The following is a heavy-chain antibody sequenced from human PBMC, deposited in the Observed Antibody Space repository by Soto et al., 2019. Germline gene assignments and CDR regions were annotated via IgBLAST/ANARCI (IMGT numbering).Heavy chain of an antibody. J-gene: IGHJ4*02. Sequence: GGLRLSCAASGFTFSRYAMSWVRQAPGKGLEWVGRIKSKTDGGTTDYAAPVKGRFTISRDDSKNTLYLQMNSLKTEDTAVYYCTTILRYFDWLFSGGYYFDYWGQGTLVTVSS. V-gene: IGHV3-15*01. CDR2: IKSKTDGGTT. D-gene: IGHD3-9*01. CDR1: GFTFSRYA. CDR3: TTILRYFDWLFSGGYYFDY.